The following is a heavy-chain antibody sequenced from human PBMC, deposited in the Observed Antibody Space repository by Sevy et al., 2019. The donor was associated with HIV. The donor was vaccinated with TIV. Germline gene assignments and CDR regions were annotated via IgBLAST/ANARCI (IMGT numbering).Heavy chain of an antibody. CDR2: MNPNTGNT. J-gene: IGHJ5*02. V-gene: IGHV1-8*02. CDR3: TRVRALNYYDTSVSMEYNWFDP. CDR1: GYTFTSYD. Sequence: ASVKVSRKASGYTFTSYDINWVRQATGQGLEWMGWMNPNTGNTGYAQKFQGRVTMTRDTSTSTAYMELRSLRSDDTAIYYCTRVRALNYYDTSVSMEYNWFDPWGQGTLVTVSS. D-gene: IGHD3-22*01.